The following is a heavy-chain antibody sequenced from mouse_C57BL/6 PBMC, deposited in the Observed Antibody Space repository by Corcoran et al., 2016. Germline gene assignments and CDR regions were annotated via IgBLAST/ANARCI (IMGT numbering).Heavy chain of an antibody. CDR1: GYTFTDYY. J-gene: IGHJ2*01. Sequence: EVQLQQSGPELVKPGASVKISCKASGYTFTDYYMNWVKQSHGKSLEWIGDINPNNGGTSYNQKFKGKATLTVDKSSSTAYMELRSLTSEDSAVYYCARGSFHFDYWGQGTTLTVSS. D-gene: IGHD1-1*01. CDR3: ARGSFHFDY. CDR2: INPNNGGT. V-gene: IGHV1-26*01.